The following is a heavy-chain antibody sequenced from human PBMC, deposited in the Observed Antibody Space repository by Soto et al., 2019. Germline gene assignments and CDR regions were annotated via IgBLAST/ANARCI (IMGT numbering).Heavy chain of an antibody. D-gene: IGHD6-6*01. V-gene: IGHV1-69*02. CDR1: GGTFSSYT. Sequence: QVQLVQSGAEVKKPGSSVKVSCKASGGTFSSYTISWVRQAPGQGLEWMGRIIPILGIANYAQKFQGRVTITADKSTSTAYIELSSLRSEDTAVYYCASPYSSSSAGLFDYWGQGTLVTVSS. J-gene: IGHJ4*02. CDR2: IIPILGIA. CDR3: ASPYSSSSAGLFDY.